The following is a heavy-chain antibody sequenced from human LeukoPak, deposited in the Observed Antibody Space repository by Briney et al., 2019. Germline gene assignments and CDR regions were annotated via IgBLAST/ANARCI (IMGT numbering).Heavy chain of an antibody. Sequence: SEALSLTCTVSGDSISGNSYHWGWIRQSPGKGLEWIGSINYSGATYYNPSLKSRVSISVDTSKNQFSLKVTSVTAADTAVYYCATTFSYTSGGYDYWGQGTLVTVSS. CDR2: INYSGAT. CDR1: GDSISGNSYH. J-gene: IGHJ4*02. CDR3: ATTFSYTSGGYDY. V-gene: IGHV4-39*01. D-gene: IGHD6-19*01.